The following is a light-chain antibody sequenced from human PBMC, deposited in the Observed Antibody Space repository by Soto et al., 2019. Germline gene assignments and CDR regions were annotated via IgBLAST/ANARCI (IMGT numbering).Light chain of an antibody. V-gene: IGKV1-13*02. Sequence: AIQLTQSPSSLSASVGDRVTITCRASQSISSYLSWYQQKQGKAPKLLIYGASSLQSGVPSRFSGSGSGTEFTLTISNLQPDDFASYYCQQYKSYSWTFGQGTKVDIK. J-gene: IGKJ1*01. CDR3: QQYKSYSWT. CDR2: GAS. CDR1: QSISSY.